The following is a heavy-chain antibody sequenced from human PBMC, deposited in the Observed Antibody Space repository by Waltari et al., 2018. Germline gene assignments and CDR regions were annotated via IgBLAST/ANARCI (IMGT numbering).Heavy chain of an antibody. J-gene: IGHJ6*02. CDR2: IWYDGSNK. Sequence: QVQLVESGGGVVQPGRSLRLSCAASGFTFSSYGMHWVRPAPGKGLEWVAVIWYDGSNKYYADSVKGRFTISRDNSKNTLYLQMNSLRAEDTAVYYCARDRSSGWRYYYYGMDVWGQGTTVTVSS. CDR3: ARDRSSGWRYYYYGMDV. CDR1: GFTFSSYG. V-gene: IGHV3-33*01. D-gene: IGHD6-19*01.